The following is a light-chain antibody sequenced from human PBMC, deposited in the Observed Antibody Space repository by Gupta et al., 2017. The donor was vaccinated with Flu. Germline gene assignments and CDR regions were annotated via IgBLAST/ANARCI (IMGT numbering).Light chain of an antibody. V-gene: IGKV1-39*01. CDR1: QTVNTS. CDR3: QQSDRTPYT. J-gene: IGKJ2*01. Sequence: DLQMTHSPSTLSASVGDRVSIPCRESQTVNTSLNWSHHEPWMAPLLIHSASRVHSGLLLRFSGSGSGTDFTLTISGLQPEDLANHSCQQSDRTPYTFGHGTRMEIK. CDR2: SAS.